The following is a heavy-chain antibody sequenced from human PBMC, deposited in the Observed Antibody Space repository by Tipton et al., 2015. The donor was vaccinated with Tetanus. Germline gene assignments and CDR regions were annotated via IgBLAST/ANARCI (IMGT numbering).Heavy chain of an antibody. CDR2: IYHSGAT. Sequence: TLSLTCSVSGGSVSGSSHYWNWIRQPPGKQLEWIGYIYHSGATNYNPSLKSRLTISFGTSKNQFSLNLKSVTAADTAVYYCARPEASGRARGFDIWGQGTKVTVSP. J-gene: IGHJ3*02. CDR3: ARPEASGRARGFDI. CDR1: GGSVSGSSHY. V-gene: IGHV4-61*01. D-gene: IGHD3-10*01.